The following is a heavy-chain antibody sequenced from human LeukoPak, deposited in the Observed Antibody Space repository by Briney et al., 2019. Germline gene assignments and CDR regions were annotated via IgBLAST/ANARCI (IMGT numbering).Heavy chain of an antibody. Sequence: PGGSLRLSCAASGFTFSDYYMSWIRQAPGKGLEWVSYISSSGSTIYYADSVKGRFTISRDNAKNSLYLQMNSLRAEDTAVYYCARDGGHADYVVYYYYGMDVWGQGTTVTVSS. D-gene: IGHD4-17*01. J-gene: IGHJ6*02. CDR3: ARDGGHADYVVYYYYGMDV. CDR1: GFTFSDYY. V-gene: IGHV3-11*04. CDR2: ISSSGSTI.